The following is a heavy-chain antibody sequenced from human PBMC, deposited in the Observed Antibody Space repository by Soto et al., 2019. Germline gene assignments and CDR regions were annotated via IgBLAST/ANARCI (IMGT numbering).Heavy chain of an antibody. CDR3: ARGGPGTTPADAFDI. CDR1: GFTFSSYW. Sequence: ESGGGLVQPGGSLRLSCAASGFTFSSYWMSWVRQAPGKGLEWVANIKQDGSEKYYVDSVKGRFTISRDNAKNSLYLQMNTLRPEDTAVYYCARGGPGTTPADAFDIWGQGTMVTVSS. D-gene: IGHD1-7*01. J-gene: IGHJ3*02. CDR2: IKQDGSEK. V-gene: IGHV3-7*01.